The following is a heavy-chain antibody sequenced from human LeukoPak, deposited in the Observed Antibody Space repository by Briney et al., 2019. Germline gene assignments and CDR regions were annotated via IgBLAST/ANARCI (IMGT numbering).Heavy chain of an antibody. Sequence: SDTLSLTCTVSGGSISSYYWSWIRQSTGKGLECIGYDFYGGSTIYSPALKSRVTISVDTSKNQISLKLTSVTAADTAVFYCARFAGYSSGWHDYWGQGALVTVSS. CDR2: DFYGGST. D-gene: IGHD6-19*01. J-gene: IGHJ4*02. V-gene: IGHV4-59*07. CDR3: ARFAGYSSGWHDY. CDR1: GGSISSYY.